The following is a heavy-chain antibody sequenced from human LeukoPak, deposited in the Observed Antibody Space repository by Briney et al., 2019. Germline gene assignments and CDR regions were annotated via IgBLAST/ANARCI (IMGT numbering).Heavy chain of an antibody. Sequence: PGGSLRLSCAASGFTVSSNYMSWVRQAPGKGLEWVSVIYSGGSTYYADSVKGRFTISRDNSKNTLYLQMNSLRAEDTAVYYCARALEYYDSSGYYYLFDYWGQGTLVTVSS. CDR2: IYSGGST. J-gene: IGHJ4*02. D-gene: IGHD3-22*01. CDR1: GFTVSSNY. CDR3: ARALEYYDSSGYYYLFDY. V-gene: IGHV3-66*02.